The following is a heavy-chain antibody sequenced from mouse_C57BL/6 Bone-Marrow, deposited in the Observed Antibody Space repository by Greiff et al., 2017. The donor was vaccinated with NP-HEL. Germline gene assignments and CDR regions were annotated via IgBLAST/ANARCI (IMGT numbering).Heavy chain of an antibody. CDR1: GYTFASYG. D-gene: IGHD2-3*01. CDR3: ASGGNYDGLY. CDR2: IDPRSGNT. V-gene: IGHV1-81*01. J-gene: IGHJ3*01. Sequence: QVQLQHSGAELARPGVSVKLSCKASGYTFASYGISWVKQRTGQGLEWIGEIDPRSGNTYYNEKFKGKATLAADKSSSTAYMEVRSLTSEASAVYFCASGGNYDGLYWGQGTMVTVSA.